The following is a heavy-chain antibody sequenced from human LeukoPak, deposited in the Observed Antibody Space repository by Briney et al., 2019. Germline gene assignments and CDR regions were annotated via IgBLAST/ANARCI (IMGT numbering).Heavy chain of an antibody. CDR2: INPNSGGT. CDR3: ARAKSRGVIITSPLGY. D-gene: IGHD3-10*01. CDR1: GYTFTGYY. V-gene: IGHV1-2*02. J-gene: IGHJ4*02. Sequence: ASVTVSCKASGYTFTGYYMHWVRQAPGQGLDWVGWINPNSGGTNYAQKFQGRVTMTRDTSISTAYMELSRLRSDDTAVYYCARAKSRGVIITSPLGYWGQGTLVTVSS.